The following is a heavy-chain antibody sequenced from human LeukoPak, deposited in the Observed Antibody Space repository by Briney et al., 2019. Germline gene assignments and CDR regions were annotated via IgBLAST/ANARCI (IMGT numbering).Heavy chain of an antibody. CDR1: GGTFSSYA. Sequence: SVKVSCKASGGTFSSYAISWVRQAPGQGLEWMGGIIPIFGTANYAQKFQGRVTITADESTSTAYMELSSLRSEDTAVYYCARGPSMLLWFGELLYWGQGTLVTVSS. D-gene: IGHD3-10*01. J-gene: IGHJ4*02. CDR2: IIPIFGTA. V-gene: IGHV1-69*13. CDR3: ARGPSMLLWFGELLY.